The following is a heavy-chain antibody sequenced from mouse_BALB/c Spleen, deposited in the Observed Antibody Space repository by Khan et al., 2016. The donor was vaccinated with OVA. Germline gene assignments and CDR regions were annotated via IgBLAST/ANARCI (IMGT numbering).Heavy chain of an antibody. Sequence: EVQLVESGPGLVKPSQSLSLTCTVTGYSIPSDYAWNWIRQFPGNKLEWMGYISSSGSTNYNPALKSRISITRDTSKNQFFLQLNSVTTEDTATYYCARDGSRYNYAMDYWGQGTSVTGSS. CDR3: ARDGSRYNYAMDY. D-gene: IGHD2-3*01. J-gene: IGHJ4*01. V-gene: IGHV3-2*02. CDR1: GYSIPSDYA. CDR2: ISSSGST.